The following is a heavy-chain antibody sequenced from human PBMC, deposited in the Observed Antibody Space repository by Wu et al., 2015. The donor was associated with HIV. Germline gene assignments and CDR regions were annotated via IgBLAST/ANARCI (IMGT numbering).Heavy chain of an antibody. CDR1: GDIFRNNA. Sequence: QVQLVQSGAEVKKPGSSVKVSCKASGDIFRNNAINWVRQAPGEGLEWMGRITPLSGRPNYAQKFQGRVTMTRDTSISTAYMELSRLRSDDTAVYYCARDRETGYSSGSGAFDIWGQGTMVTVSS. CDR3: ARDRETGYSSGSGAFDI. CDR2: ITPLSGRP. J-gene: IGHJ3*02. D-gene: IGHD6-19*01. V-gene: IGHV1-2*02.